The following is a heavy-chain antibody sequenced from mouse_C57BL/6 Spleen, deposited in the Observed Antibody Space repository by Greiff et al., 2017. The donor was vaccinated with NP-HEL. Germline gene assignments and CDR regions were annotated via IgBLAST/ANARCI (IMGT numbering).Heavy chain of an antibody. D-gene: IGHD2-3*01. CDR2: ISYSGST. CDR3: ARERDGYSFAY. Sequence: VQLQQSGPGMVKPSQSLSLTCTVTGYSITSGYDWHWIRHFPGNKLEWMGYISYSGSTNYNPSLKSRISITHDTSKNHFFLKLNSVTTEDTATYYCARERDGYSFAYWGQGTLVTVSA. CDR1: GYSITSGYD. J-gene: IGHJ3*01. V-gene: IGHV3-1*01.